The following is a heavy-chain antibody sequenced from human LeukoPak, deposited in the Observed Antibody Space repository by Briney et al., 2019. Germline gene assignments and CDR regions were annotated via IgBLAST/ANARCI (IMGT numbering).Heavy chain of an antibody. V-gene: IGHV3-48*04. CDR2: ISSSGSTI. J-gene: IGHJ4*02. Sequence: PGGSLRLSCAASGFTFSSYAMHWVRQAPGKGLEWVSYISSSGSTIYYADSVKGRFTISRDNAKNSLYLQMNSLRAEDTALYYCAKDLYYYGSGSSGPLDYWGQGTLVTVSS. CDR1: GFTFSSYA. D-gene: IGHD3-10*01. CDR3: AKDLYYYGSGSSGPLDY.